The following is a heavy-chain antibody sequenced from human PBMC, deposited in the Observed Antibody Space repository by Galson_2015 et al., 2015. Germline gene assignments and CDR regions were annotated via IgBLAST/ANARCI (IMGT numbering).Heavy chain of an antibody. CDR2: IDPSDSYT. CDR3: ALIWGGCLGDSNWFDP. V-gene: IGHV5-10-1*01. J-gene: IGHJ5*02. Sequence: GAEETHTGASLRLSCKGSGYRFYSYWIGWEPQMPRKGLEWMGRIDPSDSYTNYSPSFQGHVPISADKSISTAYLQWSILNASDTAMYYCALIWGGCLGDSNWFDPWGQGTLVTVSS. D-gene: IGHD3-16*01. CDR1: GYRFYSYW.